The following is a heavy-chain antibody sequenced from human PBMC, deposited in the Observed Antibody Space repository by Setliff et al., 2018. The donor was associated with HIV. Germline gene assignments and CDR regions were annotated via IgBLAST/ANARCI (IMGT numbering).Heavy chain of an antibody. CDR2: TSSSGATI. CDR3: ARDGAGYSSWAFDI. D-gene: IGHD6-6*01. J-gene: IGHJ3*02. CDR1: GFTFSSYS. Sequence: PGGSLRLSCAASGFTFSSYSMNWVRQAPGKGLDWVSYTSSSGATIYYADSVKGRFTISRDNAKNSLYLQMNSLRAEDTAVYYCARDGAGYSSWAFDIWGQGTMVTVSS. V-gene: IGHV3-48*04.